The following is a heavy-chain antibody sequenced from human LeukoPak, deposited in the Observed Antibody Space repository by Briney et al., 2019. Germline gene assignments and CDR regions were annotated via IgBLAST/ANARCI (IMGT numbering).Heavy chain of an antibody. CDR1: GFTFSFYA. Sequence: PGGSLRLSCAASGFTFSFYAMSWVRQAPGKGLEWVAVISYDGSNKYYADSVQGRFTISRDNSKNTLYLQMNSLRAEDTAVYYCARDLAEYDSSADFGYWGQGTLVTVSS. J-gene: IGHJ4*02. V-gene: IGHV3-30-3*01. CDR3: ARDLAEYDSSADFGY. D-gene: IGHD3-22*01. CDR2: ISYDGSNK.